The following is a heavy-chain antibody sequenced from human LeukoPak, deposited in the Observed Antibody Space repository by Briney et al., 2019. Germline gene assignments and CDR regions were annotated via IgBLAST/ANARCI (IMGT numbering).Heavy chain of an antibody. CDR2: IWYDGSNK. CDR1: GSTFSSYG. V-gene: IGHV3-33*08. CDR3: ARAAGYYVWYFDY. D-gene: IGHD3-22*01. Sequence: GGSRRLSCAASGSTFSSYGMHWVRQAPGKGLEWVAVIWYDGSNKYYADSVKGRFTISRDNSKNTLYLQMNSLRAEDTAVYYCARAAGYYVWYFDYWGQGTLVTVSS. J-gene: IGHJ4*02.